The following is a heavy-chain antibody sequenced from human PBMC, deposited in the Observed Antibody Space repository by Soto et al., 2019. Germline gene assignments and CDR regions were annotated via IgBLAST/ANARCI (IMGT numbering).Heavy chain of an antibody. D-gene: IGHD3-3*01. J-gene: IGHJ4*02. CDR3: VKDRFVNY. CDR2: ISSNGVST. V-gene: IGHV3-64D*06. CDR1: GLNFNDYA. Sequence: GASVRLSCSASGLNFNDYAMHWVRQAAGKGLKYVSSISSNGVSTYYADSVKGRFTISRDNSKNTLYLQMNSLRVEDTAVYYCVKDRFVNYWGQGALVTVSS.